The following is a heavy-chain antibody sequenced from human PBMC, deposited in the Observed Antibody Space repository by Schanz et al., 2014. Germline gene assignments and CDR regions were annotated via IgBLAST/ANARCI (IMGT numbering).Heavy chain of an antibody. D-gene: IGHD4-17*01. CDR1: GKKRIEKT. CDR2: IDPNGGAT. Sequence: GKRVQEGEEVKKKGDSVKGEGKAKGKKRIEKTGRGGGKATGQGREWVGWIDPNGGATNHAQMLQGRVTMTRDTSISTAYMELSGLPSDDTAVYFCARDPYGKNSGDFDYWGQGTLVTVSS. J-gene: IGHJ4*02. V-gene: IGHV1-2*02. CDR3: ARDPYGKNSGDFDY.